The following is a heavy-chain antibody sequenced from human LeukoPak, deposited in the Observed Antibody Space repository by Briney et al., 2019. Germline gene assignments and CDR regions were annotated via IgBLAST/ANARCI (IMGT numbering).Heavy chain of an antibody. J-gene: IGHJ4*02. Sequence: SETLPLTCNVSGDSISSSNYYWAWIRQPPGKGLEWIGNIYSSGTTHFSPSLRSRLTMSADNSKKQLFLKMISVTAADTAVYYCARHNMDLSDFDFWGQGTLVTVSS. CDR3: ARHNMDLSDFDF. D-gene: IGHD3-3*01. V-gene: IGHV4-39*01. CDR2: IYSSGTT. CDR1: GDSISSSNYY.